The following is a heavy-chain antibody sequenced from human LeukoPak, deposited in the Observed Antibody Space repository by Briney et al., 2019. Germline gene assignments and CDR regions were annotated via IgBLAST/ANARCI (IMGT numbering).Heavy chain of an antibody. Sequence: PGGSLRLSCAASGFTFSSYSMNWVRQAPGKGLEWVSSISSSSSYIYYADSVKGRFTISRDNAKNSLYLQMNSLRAEDTAVYYCARDDRIMVYAIGYYYGMDVWGQGTTVTVPS. V-gene: IGHV3-21*01. CDR2: ISSSSSYI. J-gene: IGHJ6*02. D-gene: IGHD2-8*01. CDR3: ARDDRIMVYAIGYYYGMDV. CDR1: GFTFSSYS.